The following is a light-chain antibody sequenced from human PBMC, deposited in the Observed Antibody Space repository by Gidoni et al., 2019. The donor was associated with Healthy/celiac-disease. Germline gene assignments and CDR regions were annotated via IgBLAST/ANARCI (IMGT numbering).Light chain of an antibody. Sequence: SYVLTQPPSLSVASGKTARITCGGNNIGSKRVHWYQQKPGQAPVLVIYYDSDRPSGIPERFSGSNSGNTATLTISRVEAGDEADYYCQVWDSSSDHVVFGGGTKLTVL. CDR3: QVWDSSSDHVV. V-gene: IGLV3-21*04. CDR2: YDS. J-gene: IGLJ2*01. CDR1: NIGSKR.